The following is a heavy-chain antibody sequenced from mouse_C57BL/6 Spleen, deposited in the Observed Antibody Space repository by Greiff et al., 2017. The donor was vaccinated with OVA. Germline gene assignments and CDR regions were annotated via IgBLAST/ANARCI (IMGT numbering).Heavy chain of an antibody. Sequence: EVMLVESGAELVKPGASVKLSCTASGFNIKDYYMHWVKQRTEQGLEWIGRIDPEDGETKYAPKFQGKATITADPSSNTAYLQLSSLTSEDTAVYYCARPLYGSSFAWFAYWGQGTLVTVSA. V-gene: IGHV14-2*01. CDR2: IDPEDGET. CDR1: GFNIKDYY. CDR3: ARPLYGSSFAWFAY. D-gene: IGHD1-1*01. J-gene: IGHJ3*01.